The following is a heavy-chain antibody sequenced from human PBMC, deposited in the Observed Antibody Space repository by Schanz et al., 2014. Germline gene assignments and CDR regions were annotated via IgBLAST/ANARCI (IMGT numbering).Heavy chain of an antibody. V-gene: IGHV3-11*01. CDR2: IRFDASAK. CDR1: GFTFSDYY. CDR3: ARRVPYSFGLDV. J-gene: IGHJ6*02. D-gene: IGHD1-1*01. Sequence: QVHLVESGGGLVKPGGSLRLSCAASGFTFSDYYMTWIRQAPGKGLEWVAYIRFDASAKYYGDSVEGRFTISRDNSKNTLYLQMNSLRDEDTAMYYCARRVPYSFGLDVWGQGATVTVSS.